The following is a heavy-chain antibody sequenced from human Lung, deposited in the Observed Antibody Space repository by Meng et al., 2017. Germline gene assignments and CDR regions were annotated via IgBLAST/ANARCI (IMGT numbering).Heavy chain of an antibody. D-gene: IGHD5-12*01. CDR2: IKSKPDGETI. CDR3: SGHIDY. J-gene: IGHJ4*02. CDR1: GFTVSNAY. Sequence: EVQLVESGGGFVKPGGSLRLSCEGSGFTVSNAYMTWVRQVPGKRLEWVGRIKSKPDGETIDYAAPVKGRFTISRDDSKNTVYLQMNSLKTEDTAVYYCSGHIDYWGQGTLVTVSS. V-gene: IGHV3-15*01.